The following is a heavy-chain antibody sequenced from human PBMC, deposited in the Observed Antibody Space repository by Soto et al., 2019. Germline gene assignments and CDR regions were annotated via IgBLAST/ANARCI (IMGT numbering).Heavy chain of an antibody. V-gene: IGHV4-31*03. CDR3: ASQYSSSWSFDY. CDR2: TYYSGST. D-gene: IGHD6-13*01. Sequence: QVQLQESGPGLVKPSQTLSLTCTVSGGSISSGGYYWSWIRQHPGKGLEWIGYTYYSGSTYYNPSLKSRVTRSVDTSKNQFSLKLSSVTAADTAVYYCASQYSSSWSFDYWGQGTLVTVSS. J-gene: IGHJ4*02. CDR1: GGSISSGGYY.